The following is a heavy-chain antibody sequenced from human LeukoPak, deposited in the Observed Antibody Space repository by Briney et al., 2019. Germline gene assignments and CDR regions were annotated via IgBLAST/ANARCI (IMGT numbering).Heavy chain of an antibody. D-gene: IGHD1-14*01. Sequence: GGSLRLPCAASGFTFSSYSMNWVRQAPGKGLEWVSSISSSSSYIYYADSVKGRFTISRDNAKNSLYLQMNSLRAEDTAVYYCAREPHSYYYYYGMDVWGKGTTVTVSS. CDR3: AREPHSYYYYYGMDV. CDR2: ISSSSSYI. J-gene: IGHJ6*04. CDR1: GFTFSSYS. V-gene: IGHV3-21*01.